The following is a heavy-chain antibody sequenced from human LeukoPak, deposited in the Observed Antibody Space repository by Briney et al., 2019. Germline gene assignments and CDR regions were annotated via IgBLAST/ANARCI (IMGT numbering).Heavy chain of an antibody. D-gene: IGHD3-16*01. J-gene: IGHJ6*03. CDR2: TYYRSKWYN. CDR1: GDSVSSNSAA. V-gene: IGHV6-1*01. CDR3: ARGVFDQFKYYYYYYMDV. Sequence: SQTLSLTCAISGDSVSSNSAAWNWIRQSPSRGLEWLGRTYYRSKWYNDYAVSVKSRITINPDTSKNQFSLQLNSVTPEDTAVYYCARGVFDQFKYYYYYYMDVWGKGTTVTISS.